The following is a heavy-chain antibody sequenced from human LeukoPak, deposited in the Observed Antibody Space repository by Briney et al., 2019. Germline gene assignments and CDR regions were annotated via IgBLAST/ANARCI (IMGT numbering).Heavy chain of an antibody. Sequence: GGSLRLSCAASGFTFSTYPIHWVRQAPGRGLEWVAFIRSDGSDKYYVDSVKGRFTISRDNSKNTLYLQMNSLRAEDTALYYCAKEADLVRTTYYMDVWGKGTTVTISS. CDR2: IRSDGSDK. J-gene: IGHJ6*03. CDR3: AKEADLVRTTYYMDV. D-gene: IGHD5-12*01. CDR1: GFTFSTYP. V-gene: IGHV3-30*02.